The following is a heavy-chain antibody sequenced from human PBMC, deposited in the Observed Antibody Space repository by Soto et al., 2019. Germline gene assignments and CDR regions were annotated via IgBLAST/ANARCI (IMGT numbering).Heavy chain of an antibody. D-gene: IGHD3-3*01. Sequence: SVKVSCKASGGPFSSYAISWVRQAPGQGLEWMGGIIPIFGTANYAQKFQGRVTITADKSTSTAYMELSSLRSEDTAVYYCARGRRAYDFWSGFREYYYYYGMDVWGQGTTVTVSS. J-gene: IGHJ6*02. CDR1: GGPFSSYA. CDR2: IIPIFGTA. CDR3: ARGRRAYDFWSGFREYYYYYGMDV. V-gene: IGHV1-69*06.